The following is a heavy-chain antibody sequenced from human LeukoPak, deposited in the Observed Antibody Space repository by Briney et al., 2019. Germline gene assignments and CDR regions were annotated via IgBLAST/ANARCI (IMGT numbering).Heavy chain of an antibody. D-gene: IGHD5-18*01. CDR3: AKGSLDTAMVTPFDY. J-gene: IGHJ4*02. CDR1: GFTFSSYG. V-gene: IGHV3-30*18. CDR2: ISYDGSNK. Sequence: GRSLRLSCAASGFTFSSYGMHWVRQAPGKGLERVAVISYDGSNKYYADSVKGRFTISRDNSKNTLYLQMNSLRAEDTAVYYCAKGSLDTAMVTPFDYWGQGTLVTVSS.